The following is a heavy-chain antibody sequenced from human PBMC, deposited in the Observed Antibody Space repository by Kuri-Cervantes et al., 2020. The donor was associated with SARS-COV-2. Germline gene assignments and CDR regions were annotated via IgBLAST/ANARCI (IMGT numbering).Heavy chain of an antibody. V-gene: IGHV4-61*01. Sequence: SETLSLTCTVSGSSVSSGSYYWSWIRQPPGKGLEWIGYIYCNGSTNYNPSLKSRVTISVDTSKNQFSLKLSSVTAADTAMYYCARHDYGDPLTYYYGMDVWGQGTTVTVSS. J-gene: IGHJ6*02. CDR1: GSSVSSGSYY. D-gene: IGHD4-17*01. CDR3: ARHDYGDPLTYYYGMDV. CDR2: IYCNGST.